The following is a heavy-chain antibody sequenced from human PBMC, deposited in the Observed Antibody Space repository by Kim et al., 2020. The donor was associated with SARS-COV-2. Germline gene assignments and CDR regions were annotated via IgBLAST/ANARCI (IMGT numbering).Heavy chain of an antibody. CDR3: ARLSLRPGGYDF. D-gene: IGHD1-1*01. V-gene: IGHV1-3*01. J-gene: IGHJ4*02. CDR2: T. Sequence: TKYSPKCQGTGTITSDTSASTAYMELSSLRSEDTAVYYCARLSLRPGGYDFWGQGTLVTVSS.